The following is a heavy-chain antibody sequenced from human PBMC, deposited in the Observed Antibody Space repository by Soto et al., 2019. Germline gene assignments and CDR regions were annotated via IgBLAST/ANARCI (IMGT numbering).Heavy chain of an antibody. D-gene: IGHD1-1*01. J-gene: IGHJ6*02. CDR3: ARQASVAISPAKTDLHGLVV. CDR2: VNPITGGT. Sequence: ASVKTLCKVSGYKLTEYYIHWVRQAPRKDLEGMAWVNPITGGTNYAPNFQGRVTMTMDTSISTAYMELSSLRSDDTALYYGARQASVAISPAKTDLHGLVVWGQGTTVTVS. V-gene: IGHV1-2*02. CDR1: GYKLTEYY.